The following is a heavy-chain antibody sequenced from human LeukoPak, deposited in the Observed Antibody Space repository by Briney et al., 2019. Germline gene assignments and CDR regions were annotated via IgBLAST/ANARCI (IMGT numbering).Heavy chain of an antibody. CDR2: IYYSGST. V-gene: IGHV4-59*08. J-gene: IGHJ6*03. CDR3: ARRYDSSLYYYYYMDV. D-gene: IGHD3-22*01. CDR1: GGSISSYY. Sequence: SETVSLTCTVSGGSISSYYWSWIRQPPGKGLEWIGYIYYSGSTNYNPSLKSRVTISLDTSKNQFFLKLSSVTAADTAVYYCARRYDSSLYYYYYMDVWGKGTTVTVPS.